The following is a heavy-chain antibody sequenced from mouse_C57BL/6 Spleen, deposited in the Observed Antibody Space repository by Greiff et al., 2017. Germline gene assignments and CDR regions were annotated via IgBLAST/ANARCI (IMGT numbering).Heavy chain of an antibody. CDR1: GFTFSDYG. Sequence: EVQRVESGGGLVKPGGSLKLSCAASGFTFSDYGMHWVRQAPGTGLEWVAYISSGSSTIYYADTVKGRFTISRDNAKNTLFLQMTSLRSEETAMYYCARGGSNYAMDYWGQGTSVTVSS. CDR2: ISSGSSTI. V-gene: IGHV5-17*01. CDR3: ARGGSNYAMDY. D-gene: IGHD1-1*01. J-gene: IGHJ4*01.